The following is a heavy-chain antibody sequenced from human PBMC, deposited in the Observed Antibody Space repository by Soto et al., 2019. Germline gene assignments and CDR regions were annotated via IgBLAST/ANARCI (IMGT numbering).Heavy chain of an antibody. CDR3: AKYGVYSYGYGYFDD. Sequence: PGGSLRLSCAASGFTFDDYAMHWVRQAPGKGLEWVSGISWNSGSIGYADSVKGRFTISRDNAKNSLYLQMNSLRAEDTALYYCAKYGVYSYGYGYFDDWGQGTLVTVSS. CDR1: GFTFDDYA. D-gene: IGHD5-18*01. V-gene: IGHV3-9*01. J-gene: IGHJ4*02. CDR2: ISWNSGSI.